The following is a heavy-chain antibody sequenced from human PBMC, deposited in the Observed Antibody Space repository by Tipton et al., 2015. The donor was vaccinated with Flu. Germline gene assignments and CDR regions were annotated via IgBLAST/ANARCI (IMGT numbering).Heavy chain of an antibody. CDR2: SHHSGGT. D-gene: IGHD4-17*01. V-gene: IGHV4-38-2*02. J-gene: IGHJ5*02. Sequence: TLSLTCTVSGYSISGDYYWGWIRQPPGKGLEWIGSSHHSGGTYYNPSLKSRVTISVDTPKSQFSLRLNSVTAADTGVYYCARHRGTTATTLDWFDPWGQGTLVNVSS. CDR1: GYSISGDYY. CDR3: ARHRGTTATTLDWFDP.